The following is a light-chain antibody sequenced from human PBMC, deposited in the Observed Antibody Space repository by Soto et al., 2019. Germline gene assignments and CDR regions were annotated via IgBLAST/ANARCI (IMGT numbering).Light chain of an antibody. J-gene: IGLJ3*02. V-gene: IGLV2-8*01. Sequence: QSALTQPPSASGSPGQSVAISCTGASSDISGHNYVSWYQQHPGKAPKLMIYEVSKRPSWVPDRFSASMSGNTASLTVSGLQAEDEADYYCSSYAGGNNWVFGGGTKLTVL. CDR2: EVS. CDR3: SSYAGGNNWV. CDR1: SSDISGHNY.